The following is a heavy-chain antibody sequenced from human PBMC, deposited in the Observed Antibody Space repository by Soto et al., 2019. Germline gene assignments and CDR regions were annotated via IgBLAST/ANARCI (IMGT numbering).Heavy chain of an antibody. CDR2: IYYSGST. CDR3: ARGGVLSGPSYYYGMDV. V-gene: IGHV4-61*01. D-gene: IGHD2-8*01. Sequence: PSETLSLTCTVSCGSVSSGSYYWSWIRQPPGKGLEWIGYIYYSGSTNYNPSLKSRVTISVDTSKNQFSLKLSSVTAADTAVYYCARGGVLSGPSYYYGMDVWGQGTTVTVSS. CDR1: CGSVSSGSYY. J-gene: IGHJ6*02.